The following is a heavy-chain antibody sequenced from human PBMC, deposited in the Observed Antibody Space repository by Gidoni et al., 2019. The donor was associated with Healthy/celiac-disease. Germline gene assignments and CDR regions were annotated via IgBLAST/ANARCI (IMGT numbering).Heavy chain of an antibody. J-gene: IGHJ4*02. Sequence: QVQLVESGGGFVKPGGSLRLSCAAPGFTFRDYYMCWIRQAPGKGLEWVSYISRSGSTIYYADSVKGRFTLSRDNAKNSLYLQMNSLRAEDTAVYYCAGAITGNSSSSPFDYWGQGTLVTVSS. D-gene: IGHD6-6*01. CDR3: AGAITGNSSSSPFDY. V-gene: IGHV3-11*01. CDR2: ISRSGSTI. CDR1: GFTFRDYY.